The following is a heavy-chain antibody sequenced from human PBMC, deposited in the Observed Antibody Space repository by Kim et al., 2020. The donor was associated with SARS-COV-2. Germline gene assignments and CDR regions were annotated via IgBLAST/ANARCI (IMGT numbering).Heavy chain of an antibody. CDR3: TTGSIVGAAYYYYYYMDV. V-gene: IGHV3-15*01. J-gene: IGHJ6*03. CDR2: IKSKTDGGTT. CDR1: GFTFSNAW. Sequence: GGSLRLSCAASGFTFSNAWMSWVRQAPGKGLEWVGRIKSKTDGGTTDYAAPVKGRFTISRDDSKNTLYLQMNSLKTEDTAVYYCTTGSIVGAAYYYYYYMDVWGKGTTVTVSS. D-gene: IGHD1-26*01.